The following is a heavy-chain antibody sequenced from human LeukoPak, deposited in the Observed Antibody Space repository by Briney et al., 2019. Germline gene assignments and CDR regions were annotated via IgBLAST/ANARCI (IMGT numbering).Heavy chain of an antibody. D-gene: IGHD2-2*01. CDR3: ARDGSYCSSTSCPKGYFDY. J-gene: IGHJ4*02. V-gene: IGHV3-21*01. CDR1: GFTLSTYN. Sequence: GGSLRLSCAASGFTLSTYNMKWVRQAPRKGLEWVSSISTSSSYIYYADSVKGRFTISRDNAKNSLYLQMNSLRAEDTAVYYCARDGSYCSSTSCPKGYFDYWGQGTLVTVSS. CDR2: ISTSSSYI.